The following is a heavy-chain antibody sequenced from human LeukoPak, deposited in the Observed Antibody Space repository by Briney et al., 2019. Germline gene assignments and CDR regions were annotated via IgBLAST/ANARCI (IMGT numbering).Heavy chain of an antibody. D-gene: IGHD6-19*01. CDR1: GYTFTSYG. CDR2: ISAYNGNT. V-gene: IGHV1-18*01. Sequence: ASVKVSCKASGYTFTSYGISWGRQAPGQGGEGRGGISAYNGNTNNEQKLQGRGTMTTETSTSTAYMELRSLRSDDTAVYYCARAAVAGHYYFDYWGRGTLVTVSS. CDR3: ARAAVAGHYYFDY. J-gene: IGHJ4*02.